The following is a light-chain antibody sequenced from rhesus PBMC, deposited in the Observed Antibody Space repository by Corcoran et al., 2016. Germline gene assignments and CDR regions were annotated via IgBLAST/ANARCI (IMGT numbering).Light chain of an antibody. CDR2: AAA. J-gene: IGKJ2*01. CDR1: QGISSY. CDR3: QQHHSFPPS. Sequence: DIQMTQSPSSLSVSVGDRVTITCRASQGISSYLAWYQQKPGKPPKLLISAAATLQSGVPSSFSGSGSVTDFTLTISSLQPEDFASYYCQQHHSFPPSFGQGTKVEIK. V-gene: IGKV1-25*02.